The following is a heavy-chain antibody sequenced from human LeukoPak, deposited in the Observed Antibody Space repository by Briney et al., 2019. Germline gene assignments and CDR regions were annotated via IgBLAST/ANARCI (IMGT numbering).Heavy chain of an antibody. V-gene: IGHV4-4*02. CDR3: AKLGTSYYDSSGSDAFDI. D-gene: IGHD3-22*01. J-gene: IGHJ3*02. Sequence: PSGTLSLTCAVSGGSISSSNWWSWVRQPPGKGLEWIGEIYHSGSTNYNPSLKSRVTISVDKSKNQFSLKLSSVTAADTAVYYCAKLGTSYYDSSGSDAFDIWGQGTMVTVSS. CDR2: IYHSGST. CDR1: GGSISSSNW.